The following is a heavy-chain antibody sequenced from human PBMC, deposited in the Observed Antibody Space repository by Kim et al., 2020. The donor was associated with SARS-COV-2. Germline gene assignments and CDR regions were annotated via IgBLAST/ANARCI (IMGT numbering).Heavy chain of an antibody. CDR3: ARDPGYCSGGSCKPKPFDY. D-gene: IGHD2-15*01. Sequence: ASVKVSCKASGYTFTSYGISWVRQAPGQGLEWMGWISAYNGNTNYAQKLQGRVTMTTDTSTSTAYMELRSLRSDDTAVYYCARDPGYCSGGSCKPKPFDYWGQGTLVTVSS. CDR2: ISAYNGNT. V-gene: IGHV1-18*04. J-gene: IGHJ4*02. CDR1: GYTFTSYG.